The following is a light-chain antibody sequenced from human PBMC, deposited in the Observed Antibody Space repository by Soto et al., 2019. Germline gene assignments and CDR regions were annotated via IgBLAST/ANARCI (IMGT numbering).Light chain of an antibody. CDR2: GAS. Sequence: EIVLTQSPGTLSLSPGERATLSCRGSQSVSSTYLAWYQQKPGQAPRLLIYGASSRATGIPDRFSGSGSGTDFTLTISRLEPEDFAVYYCQQYGSSSWTFGQGTKVDIK. V-gene: IGKV3-20*01. J-gene: IGKJ1*01. CDR3: QQYGSSSWT. CDR1: QSVSSTY.